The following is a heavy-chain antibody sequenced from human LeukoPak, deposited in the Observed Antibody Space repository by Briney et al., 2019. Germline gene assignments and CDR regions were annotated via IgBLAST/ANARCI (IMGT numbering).Heavy chain of an antibody. V-gene: IGHV3-9*01. CDR1: GFTFDDYA. J-gene: IGHJ3*02. Sequence: GRSLRLSCAASGFTFDDYAMHWVRQAPGKGLEWVSGISWNSGSIGYADSVKGRFTISRDNAKNTLYLQMNSLRAEDTAVYYCARPRGYSSSWRDTFDIWGQGTMVTVSS. CDR2: ISWNSGSI. D-gene: IGHD6-13*01. CDR3: ARPRGYSSSWRDTFDI.